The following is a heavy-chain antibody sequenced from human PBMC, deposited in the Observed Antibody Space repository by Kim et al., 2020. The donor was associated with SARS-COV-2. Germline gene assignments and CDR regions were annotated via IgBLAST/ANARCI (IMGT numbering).Heavy chain of an antibody. V-gene: IGHV5-51*01. CDR1: GYSFTSYR. J-gene: IGHJ5*02. D-gene: IGHD2-2*01. CDR3: ARYFSTSTLTYNWFDP. CDR2: IYPGDSDT. Sequence: GESLKISCKGSGYSFTSYRIGWVRQMPGKGLEWMGIIYPGDSDTRYSPSFQGQVTISADKSISTAYLQWSSLKASDTAMYYCARYFSTSTLTYNWFDPWGQGTLVTVSS.